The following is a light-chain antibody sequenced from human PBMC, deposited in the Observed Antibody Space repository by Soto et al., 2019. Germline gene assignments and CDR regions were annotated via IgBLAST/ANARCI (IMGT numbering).Light chain of an antibody. CDR3: MQGTHWPFT. V-gene: IGKV2-30*01. CDR2: AVS. Sequence: DVVLTQSPLFLSATLGQPASISCRSSEVLVYGDGNTYLSWFQRRPDHAPRRLNYAVSDRDSGVPDRFSGSGSGTDFTLRISRVEAGDVGVYFCMQGTHWPFTFGQGTKLEIK. CDR1: EVLVYGDGNTY. J-gene: IGKJ2*01.